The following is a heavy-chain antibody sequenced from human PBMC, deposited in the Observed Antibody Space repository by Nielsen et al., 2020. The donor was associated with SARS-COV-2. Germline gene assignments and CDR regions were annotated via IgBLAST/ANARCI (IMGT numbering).Heavy chain of an antibody. CDR3: ATLNWYNDY. CDR2: IKRKTDGGTG. CDR1: GLTFSNVW. J-gene: IGHJ4*02. Sequence: GEFLKISCAASGLTFSNVWMNWVRQAPGKGLEWVGRIKRKTDGGTGDYAAPVKGRFTISTDDSTNTLYLQMNSLETEDTAVYYCATLNWYNDYWGQGTLVTVSS. V-gene: IGHV3-15*01. D-gene: IGHD1-14*01.